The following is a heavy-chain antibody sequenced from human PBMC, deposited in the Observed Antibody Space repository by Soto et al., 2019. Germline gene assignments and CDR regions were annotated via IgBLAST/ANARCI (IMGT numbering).Heavy chain of an antibody. Sequence: ETLSLTCTVSGDSINGNYWSWVRQPPGKGPEWIGEIYDSGTTYYNPSLNSRATISLDKSKNQFSLNLNSVTAADTAVYYCTRNRGYSQGDWGPGTLVTVSS. V-gene: IGHV4-4*02. CDR2: IYDSGTT. J-gene: IGHJ4*02. CDR3: TRNRGYSQGD. CDR1: GDSINGNY. D-gene: IGHD5-18*01.